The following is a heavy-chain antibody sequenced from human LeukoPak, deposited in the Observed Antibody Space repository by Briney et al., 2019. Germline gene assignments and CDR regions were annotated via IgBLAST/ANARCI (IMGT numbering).Heavy chain of an antibody. CDR2: INPNSGGT. CDR3: ARDSYEERGSGYYGGDFDY. Sequence: ASVKVSCKASGYTFTSYAMNWVRQAPGQGLEWMGWINPNSGGTNYAQKFQGRVTMTRDTSISTAYMELSRLRSDDTAVYYCARDSYEERGSGYYGGDFDYWGQGTLVTVSS. V-gene: IGHV1-2*02. CDR1: GYTFTSYA. J-gene: IGHJ4*02. D-gene: IGHD3-3*01.